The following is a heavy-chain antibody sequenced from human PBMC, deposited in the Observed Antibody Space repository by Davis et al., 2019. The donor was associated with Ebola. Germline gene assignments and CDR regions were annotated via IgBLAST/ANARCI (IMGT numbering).Heavy chain of an antibody. CDR1: TFTFNTYA. Sequence: GESLKISCAASTFTFNTYAMSWVRQAPGKGLEWVSAISPSGSHTYYADSVKGRFTISRDNSKNTLYLQMSNLRAADTALYYCAKDHVAVAGDYYYYGLDVWGQGTTVTVSS. J-gene: IGHJ6*02. CDR2: ISPSGSHT. V-gene: IGHV3-23*01. CDR3: AKDHVAVAGDYYYYGLDV. D-gene: IGHD6-19*01.